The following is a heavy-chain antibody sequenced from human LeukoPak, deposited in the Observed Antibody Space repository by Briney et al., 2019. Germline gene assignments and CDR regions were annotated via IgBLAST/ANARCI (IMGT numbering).Heavy chain of an antibody. D-gene: IGHD3-3*01. J-gene: IGHJ6*03. CDR3: ARDKYDDFWSGYYYYYYYMDV. V-gene: IGHV3-21*01. Sequence: GGSLRLSCAASGFTCSIYSMNWVRQAPGKGLECVSSISSSSSYIYYADSVKGRFTISRDNAKNSLYLQMNSLRAEDTAVYYCARDKYDDFWSGYYYYYYYMDVWGKGTTVTVSS. CDR2: ISSSSSYI. CDR1: GFTCSIYS.